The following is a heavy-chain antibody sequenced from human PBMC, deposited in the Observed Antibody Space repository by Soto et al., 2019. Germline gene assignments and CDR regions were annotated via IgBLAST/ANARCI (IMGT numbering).Heavy chain of an antibody. CDR2: ISHSGST. Sequence: PSETLSLTCAVSGESINSSHGWNWVRQPPGKGLEWIGQISHSGSTNYNPSLTSRVTISVDKYKNHFSLKMTSVTAADTDVYYCAARHLWSGPWTDKRPDYWGQGNLVTVSS. CDR3: AARHLWSGPWTDKRPDY. CDR1: GESINSSHG. D-gene: IGHD3-3*02. J-gene: IGHJ4*02. V-gene: IGHV4-4*02.